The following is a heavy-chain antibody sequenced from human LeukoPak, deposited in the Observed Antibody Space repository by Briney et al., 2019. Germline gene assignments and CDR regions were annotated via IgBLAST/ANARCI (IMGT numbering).Heavy chain of an antibody. V-gene: IGHV3-30*02. Sequence: GGSLRLSCAASGFTFSNYGMYWVRQAPGKGLEWVAFIRFDGSSKYYADSVKGRFTISRDNSKNTLYLQMNSLRAEDTAVYYCAKEEGYYYDSGGYYVEYFQHWGQGTLVTVSS. CDR2: IRFDGSSK. CDR3: AKEEGYYYDSGGYYVEYFQH. J-gene: IGHJ1*01. CDR1: GFTFSNYG. D-gene: IGHD3-22*01.